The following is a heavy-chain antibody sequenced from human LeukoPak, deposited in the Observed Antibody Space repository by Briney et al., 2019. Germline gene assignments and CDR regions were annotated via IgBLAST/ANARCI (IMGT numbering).Heavy chain of an antibody. CDR2: IIPIFGTA. Sequence: SVKVSCKASGGTFSSYAISWVRQAPGQGLEWMGGIIPIFGTANYAQKFQGRVTITTDESTSTAYMELSSLRSEDTAVSYCARVPVDGIAARLHYYMDVWGKGTTVTVSS. CDR1: GGTFSSYA. D-gene: IGHD6-13*01. V-gene: IGHV1-69*05. CDR3: ARVPVDGIAARLHYYMDV. J-gene: IGHJ6*03.